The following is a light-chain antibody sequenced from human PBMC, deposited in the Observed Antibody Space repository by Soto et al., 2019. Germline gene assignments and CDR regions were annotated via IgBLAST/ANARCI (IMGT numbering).Light chain of an antibody. V-gene: IGLV2-14*01. CDR2: EVT. J-gene: IGLJ1*01. CDR3: SSYTNINTRAGV. Sequence: QSALTQPASVSGSPGQSITISCTGTSGDIGSYNRVSWYQQHPGKAPKLIIYEVTDRPSGVSNRFSGSKSGNTASLTISGLQAEDEAEYYCSSYTNINTRAGVVGTGTKLTVL. CDR1: SGDIGSYNR.